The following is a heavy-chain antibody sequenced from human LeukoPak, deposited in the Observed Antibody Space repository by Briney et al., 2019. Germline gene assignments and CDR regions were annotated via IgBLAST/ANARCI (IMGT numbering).Heavy chain of an antibody. CDR1: GFLFSSYA. Sequence: PGGSLTLPCALSGFLFSSYAMIWLRHAPGRGLEWVSGFSGCGCTTYYAYSVKGRFTISRDNSKNTLYLQMNSLRAEDTAVYYCANGNRCTSPNCLGYYYFYMDVWGKGTTVTVSS. CDR2: FSGCGCTT. J-gene: IGHJ6*03. D-gene: IGHD2-8*01. CDR3: ANGNRCTSPNCLGYYYFYMDV. V-gene: IGHV3-23*01.